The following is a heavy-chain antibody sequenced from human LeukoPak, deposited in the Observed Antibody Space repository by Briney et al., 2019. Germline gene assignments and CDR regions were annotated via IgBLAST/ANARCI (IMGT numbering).Heavy chain of an antibody. Sequence: GGSLRLSCTASGFTFGDYAMSWFRQAPGKGLEWVGFIRSKAYGGTTEYAASVKGRFTISRDDSKSIAYLQMNSLKTEDTAVYYCTREFPPVYYDSSGYLPYFDYWGQGTLVTVSS. V-gene: IGHV3-49*03. D-gene: IGHD3-22*01. J-gene: IGHJ4*02. CDR2: IRSKAYGGTT. CDR1: GFTFGDYA. CDR3: TREFPPVYYDSSGYLPYFDY.